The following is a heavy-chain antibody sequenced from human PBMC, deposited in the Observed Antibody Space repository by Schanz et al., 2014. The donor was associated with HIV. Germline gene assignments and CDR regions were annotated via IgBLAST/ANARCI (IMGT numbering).Heavy chain of an antibody. D-gene: IGHD6-13*01. CDR2: IWYDGSNK. CDR3: ARVIHLVLGNYGMDV. Sequence: QVHLVESGGGVVQPGRSLRLSCAASGFTFSTYGMHWVRQAPGKGLEWVAVIWYDGSNKYYADSVKGRFTISRDNSKNTLYLQMNSLRSEDTAVYYCARVIHLVLGNYGMDVWGQGTTVTVSS. V-gene: IGHV3-33*01. CDR1: GFTFSTYG. J-gene: IGHJ6*02.